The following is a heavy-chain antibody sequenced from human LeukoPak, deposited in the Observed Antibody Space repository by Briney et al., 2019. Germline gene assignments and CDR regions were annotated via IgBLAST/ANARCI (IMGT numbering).Heavy chain of an antibody. D-gene: IGHD1-26*01. CDR1: GGSISSYY. V-gene: IGHV4-4*07. CDR3: ARSPVRLGATDYYFDY. J-gene: IGHJ4*02. CDR2: IYTSGST. Sequence: PSETLSLTCTVSGGSISSYYWSWIRQPAGKGLEWIGRIYTSGSTNYNPSLKSRVTISVDTSKNQFSLKLSSVTAADTAVYYCARSPVRLGATDYYFDYWGQGTLVTVSS.